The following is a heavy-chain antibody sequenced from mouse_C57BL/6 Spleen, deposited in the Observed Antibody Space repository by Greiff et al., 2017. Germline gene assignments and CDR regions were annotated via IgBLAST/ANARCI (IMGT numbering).Heavy chain of an antibody. J-gene: IGHJ2*01. Sequence: QVQLQQPGTELVKPGASVKLSCKASGYTFTSYWMHWVKPRPGHGLEWIGNINPSNGGTNYNEKFKSKATLTVDKSSSTAYMQLSSLTSEDSAVYYCARGGLPPYYCDYWGQGTTLTVSS. CDR2: INPSNGGT. CDR3: ARGGLPPYYCDY. V-gene: IGHV1-53*01. D-gene: IGHD2-2*01. CDR1: GYTFTSYW.